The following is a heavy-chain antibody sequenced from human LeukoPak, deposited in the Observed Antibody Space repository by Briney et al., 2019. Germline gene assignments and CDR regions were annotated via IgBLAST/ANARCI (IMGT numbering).Heavy chain of an antibody. D-gene: IGHD3-22*01. V-gene: IGHV3-21*01. CDR1: GFTFSSYS. Sequence: GGSLRLSCAASGFTFSSYSMNWVRQAPGKGLKWVSYISSSSSYIYYADSVKGRFTISRDNAKNSLYLQMNSLRAEDTAVYYCAREDSSGHMSLWGQGTLVIVSS. CDR2: ISSSSSYI. CDR3: AREDSSGHMSL. J-gene: IGHJ4*02.